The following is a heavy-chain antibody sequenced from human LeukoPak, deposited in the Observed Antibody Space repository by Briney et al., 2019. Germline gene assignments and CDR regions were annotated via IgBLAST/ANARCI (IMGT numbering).Heavy chain of an antibody. CDR3: AKGAYDFWSGYLGCSGGSCYGVYFDY. J-gene: IGHJ4*02. D-gene: IGHD3-3*01. Sequence: ASVKVSCKASGYTFTGYYMHWVRQAPGQGLEWMGWINPNSGGTNYAQKFQGRVTMTRDTSISTAYMELSGLRSDDTAVYYCAKGAYDFWSGYLGCSGGSCYGVYFDYWGQGTLVTVSS. CDR1: GYTFTGYY. V-gene: IGHV1-2*02. CDR2: INPNSGGT.